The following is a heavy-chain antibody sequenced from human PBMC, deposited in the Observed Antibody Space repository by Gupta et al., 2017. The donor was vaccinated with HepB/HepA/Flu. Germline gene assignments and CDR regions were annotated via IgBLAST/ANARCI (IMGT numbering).Heavy chain of an antibody. CDR3: ASRGYDSSGYHFDY. Sequence: EVRLVESGGGLIQPGGSLRLSCAASGLTVSSTYMSWVRQAPGKGLEWVSVIYSGGSTYYADSVKGRFTVSRDNSKNTLYLQMNSLRAEDTAVYYCASRGYDSSGYHFDYWGQGTLVTVSS. CDR1: GLTVSSTY. V-gene: IGHV3-53*01. J-gene: IGHJ4*02. CDR2: IYSGGST. D-gene: IGHD3-22*01.